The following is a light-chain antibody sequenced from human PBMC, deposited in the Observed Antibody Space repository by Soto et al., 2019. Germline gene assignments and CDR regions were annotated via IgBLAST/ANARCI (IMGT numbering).Light chain of an antibody. CDR3: SSYTSSSLHV. Sequence: YTLTEPASVTGYPGEVITISCTGTSSDVGGYNYVSWYQQHPGKAPKLMIYDVSNRPSGVSNRFSGSKSGNTASLTISGLQAEDEADYYCSSYTSSSLHVFGTGTKVTVL. CDR1: SSDVGGYNY. CDR2: DVS. V-gene: IGLV2-14*03. J-gene: IGLJ1*01.